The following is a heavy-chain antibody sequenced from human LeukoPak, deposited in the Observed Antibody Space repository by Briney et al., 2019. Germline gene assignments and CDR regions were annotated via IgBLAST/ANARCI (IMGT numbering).Heavy chain of an antibody. J-gene: IGHJ3*02. CDR3: ARDHRTSWQTLDAFDI. V-gene: IGHV1-69*04. CDR2: IIPILGLA. D-gene: IGHD2-2*01. CDR1: GGTFSSYA. Sequence: SVKVSCKASGGTFSSYAISWVRQAPGQGLEWMGRIIPILGLANYAQKFQGRVTITADKSTSTAYMELSSLRSEDTAVYYCARDHRTSWQTLDAFDIWGQGTMVTVSS.